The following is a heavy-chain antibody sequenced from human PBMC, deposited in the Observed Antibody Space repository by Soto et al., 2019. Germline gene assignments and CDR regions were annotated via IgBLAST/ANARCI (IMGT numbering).Heavy chain of an antibody. CDR3: ARDLFLYSSSSGSGPSDDY. J-gene: IGHJ4*02. CDR2: IIPIFGTA. V-gene: IGHV1-69*01. CDR1: GGTFSSYA. Sequence: QVQLVQSGAEVKKPGSSVKVSCKASGGTFSSYAISWVRQAPGQGLECMGGIIPIFGTANYAQKFQGRVTITADESTSTAYMELSSVRSEDTAVYYCARDLFLYSSSSGSGPSDDYWGQGTLVTVSS. D-gene: IGHD6-6*01.